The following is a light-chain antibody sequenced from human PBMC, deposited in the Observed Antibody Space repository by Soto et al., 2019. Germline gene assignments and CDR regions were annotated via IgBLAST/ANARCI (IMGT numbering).Light chain of an antibody. Sequence: EIVMTQSPATLSVSPGERATLSCRASQSVSSNLAWYQQKPGQAPRLLIYGASTRATGIPARFSGSGSGTESTLTISSLQSEDSAVYYCQQHNQWPITFGQGTRLEIK. V-gene: IGKV3-15*01. CDR1: QSVSSN. CDR2: GAS. CDR3: QQHNQWPIT. J-gene: IGKJ5*01.